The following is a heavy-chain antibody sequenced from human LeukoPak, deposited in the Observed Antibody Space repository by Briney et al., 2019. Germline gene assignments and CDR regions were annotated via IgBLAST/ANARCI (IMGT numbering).Heavy chain of an antibody. CDR2: MNPNSGNT. J-gene: IGHJ5*02. V-gene: IGHV1-8*03. CDR1: GYTFTSYD. D-gene: IGHD2-2*01. Sequence: ASVKVSCKASGYTFTSYDINWVRQATGQGLKWMGWMNPNSGNTGYAQKFQGRVTITRNTSISTAYMELSSLRSEDTAVYYCAREGYCSSTSCYHNWFDPWGQGTLVTVSS. CDR3: AREGYCSSTSCYHNWFDP.